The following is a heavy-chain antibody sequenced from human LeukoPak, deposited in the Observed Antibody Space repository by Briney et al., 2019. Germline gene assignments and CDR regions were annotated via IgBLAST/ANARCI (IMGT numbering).Heavy chain of an antibody. D-gene: IGHD2-15*01. J-gene: IGHJ6*02. CDR2: ISNSSGST. V-gene: IGHV3-64D*09. CDR1: GFAFSSYA. Sequence: PGGSLRLSCSLSGFAFSSYAMHCVRDAPGKGLEYVSAISNSSGSTSYADSVKGRFTTSRDNSKITLYLQISSLRAEDTAVYFCVSGYSFGPYGMDVWGQGTTVTVSS. CDR3: VSGYSFGPYGMDV.